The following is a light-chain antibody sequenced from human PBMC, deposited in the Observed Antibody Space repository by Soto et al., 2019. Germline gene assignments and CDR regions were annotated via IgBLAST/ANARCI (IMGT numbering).Light chain of an antibody. CDR1: QSVSNY. CDR2: DAS. J-gene: IGKJ1*01. V-gene: IGKV3D-15*01. CDR3: QQYYSFPWT. Sequence: EIVMTQSPGTLSVFPGERATLSCRASQSVSNYLAWYQQKPGQAPRLLIYDASNRATGIPARLSGSGSGTDFTLTISCLQSEDFATYYCQQYYSFPWTFGQGTKVDIK.